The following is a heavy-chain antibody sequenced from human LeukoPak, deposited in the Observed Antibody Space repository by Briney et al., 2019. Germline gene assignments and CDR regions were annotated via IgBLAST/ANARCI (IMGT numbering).Heavy chain of an antibody. D-gene: IGHD3-22*01. Sequence: SETLSLTCTVSGGSISSSSYYWGWIRQPPGKGLEWIGSIYYSGSTYYNPSLKSRVTISVDTSKHQFSLKLSSVTAADTAVYYCASMYRSGYYYAYYFDYWGQGTLVTVSS. V-gene: IGHV4-39*01. J-gene: IGHJ4*02. CDR3: ASMYRSGYYYAYYFDY. CDR2: IYYSGST. CDR1: GGSISSSSYY.